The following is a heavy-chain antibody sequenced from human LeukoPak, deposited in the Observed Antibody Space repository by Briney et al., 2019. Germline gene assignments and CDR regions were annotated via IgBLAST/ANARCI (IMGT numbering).Heavy chain of an antibody. D-gene: IGHD3-22*01. J-gene: IGHJ4*02. CDR1: GFTFSSSV. V-gene: IGHV3-23*01. CDR2: ISGSGGST. Sequence: PGGSLRLSCAASGFTFSSSVMNWVRQAPGKGLEWVAAISGSGGSTYYADSVKGRFTISRDNSKNTLYLQMNSLRADDTAVYYCARGCYYERGGYCPFDYWGPGTLVTVSS. CDR3: ARGCYYERGGYCPFDY.